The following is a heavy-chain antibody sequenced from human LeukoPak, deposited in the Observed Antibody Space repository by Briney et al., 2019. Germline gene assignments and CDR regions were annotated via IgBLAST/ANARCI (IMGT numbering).Heavy chain of an antibody. CDR1: GYTLTELS. J-gene: IGHJ5*02. V-gene: IGHV1-24*01. Sequence: ASVKVSCKVSGYTLTELSMHWVRQAPGKGLEWMGGFDPEDGETIYAQKFQGRVTMTRDMSTSTVYMELSSLRSEDTAVYYCARGPAAPQTYNWFDPWGQGTLVTVSS. CDR2: FDPEDGET. CDR3: ARGPAAPQTYNWFDP. D-gene: IGHD2-2*01.